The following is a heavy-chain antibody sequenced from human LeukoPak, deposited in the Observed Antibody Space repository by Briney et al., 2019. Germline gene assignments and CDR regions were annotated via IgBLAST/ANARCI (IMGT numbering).Heavy chain of an antibody. V-gene: IGHV3-23*01. CDR1: GFTFSSYA. D-gene: IGHD4-17*01. CDR3: AKSTTVTTSADY. CDR2: ISGSGTST. Sequence: PGGSLRLSCATSGFTFSSYAMSWVRQAPGEGLEWVSAISGSGTSTYYAGSVKGRFTISRDNSKNTLYLQMSSLRAEDTAVYYCAKSTTVTTSADYWGQGTLVTVSS. J-gene: IGHJ4*02.